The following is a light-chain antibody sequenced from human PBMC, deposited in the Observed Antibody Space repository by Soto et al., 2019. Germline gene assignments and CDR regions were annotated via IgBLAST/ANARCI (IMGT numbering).Light chain of an antibody. CDR3: QQYNSYCT. V-gene: IGKV1-5*01. CDR2: DAS. J-gene: IGKJ4*01. Sequence: DIQMTQSPSTLSASVGDRVTITCRASQSISSWLAWYQQKPGKAPNLLIYDASSLESGVPSRFSGSGSGTEFTLTISSLHPDDFATYYCQQYNSYCTFGGGTRWIS. CDR1: QSISSW.